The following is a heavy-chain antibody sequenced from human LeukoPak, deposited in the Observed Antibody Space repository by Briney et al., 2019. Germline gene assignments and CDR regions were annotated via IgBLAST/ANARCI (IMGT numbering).Heavy chain of an antibody. J-gene: IGHJ6*01. V-gene: IGHV1-18*01. D-gene: IGHD6-13*01. CDR2: ISAYNGNT. Sequence: GASVRVSCKASGYTFTSYGITWVRQAPGQGLEWMGWISAYNGNTNYAQKLQGRVTLTTDTSTSIAYKELSRLRSDDTAVYYCARSMEVGAAGKSGWPTGVPYYHYGMDVWGQRTRDSVFS. CDR1: GYTFTSYG. CDR3: ARSMEVGAAGKSGWPTGVPYYHYGMDV.